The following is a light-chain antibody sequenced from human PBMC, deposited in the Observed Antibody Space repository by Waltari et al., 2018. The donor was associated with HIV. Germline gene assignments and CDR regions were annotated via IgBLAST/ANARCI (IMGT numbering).Light chain of an antibody. CDR3: QTWDTGIRV. CDR2: LNSDGSH. Sequence: QLVLTQSPSASASLGASVKFTCTLSSGHSNYDIDWHQQQPEKGPRYLMKLNSDGSHSKGDGIPDRFSGSSSGAERYLTIYSLQSEDEADYYGQTWDTGIRVFGGGTKLTVL. V-gene: IGLV4-69*01. CDR1: SGHSNYD. J-gene: IGLJ3*02.